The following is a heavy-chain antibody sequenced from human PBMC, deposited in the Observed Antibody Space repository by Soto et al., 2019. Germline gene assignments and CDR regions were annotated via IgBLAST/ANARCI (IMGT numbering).Heavy chain of an antibody. CDR1: GFSLSTSGLG. Sequence: SGPTLVNPTQTLTLTCTFSGFSLSTSGLGVGWIRQPPGKALEWLALIYWNDDKRYSPSLKARLTITKDPSKNQVVLTMTNMDPVDTATYYCAHRPSGWYLFDYWGQGTLVTVS. V-gene: IGHV2-5*01. CDR3: AHRPSGWYLFDY. CDR2: IYWNDDK. D-gene: IGHD6-19*01. J-gene: IGHJ4*02.